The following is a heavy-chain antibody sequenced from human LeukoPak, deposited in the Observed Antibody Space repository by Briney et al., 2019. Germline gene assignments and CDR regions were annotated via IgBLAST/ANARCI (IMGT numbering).Heavy chain of an antibody. V-gene: IGHV4-4*07. Sequence: SSQTLSLTCTVSGGSISSYYWSWIRQPAGKGLEWIGRIYTSGSTNYNPSLKSRVTMSVDTSKNQFSLKLSSVTAADTAVYYCARERSQQLVGGDWFDPWGQGTLVTVSS. D-gene: IGHD6-13*01. CDR3: ARERSQQLVGGDWFDP. J-gene: IGHJ5*02. CDR2: IYTSGST. CDR1: GGSISSYY.